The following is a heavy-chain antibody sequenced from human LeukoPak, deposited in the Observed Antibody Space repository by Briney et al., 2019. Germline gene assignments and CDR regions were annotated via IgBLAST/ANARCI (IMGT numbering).Heavy chain of an antibody. CDR2: IRYEGSNK. V-gene: IGHV3-30*02. D-gene: IGHD4-17*01. CDR3: AKGDYVSLDY. CDR1: GFTFSNFG. J-gene: IGHJ4*02. Sequence: GGSLRLSCAASGFTFSNFGMHWVRQAPGKGLEWVAFIRYEGSNKYYGDSVKGRFTISRDNPKNTLYLQMNSLGAEDTAVYYCAKGDYVSLDYWGQGTLVTVSS.